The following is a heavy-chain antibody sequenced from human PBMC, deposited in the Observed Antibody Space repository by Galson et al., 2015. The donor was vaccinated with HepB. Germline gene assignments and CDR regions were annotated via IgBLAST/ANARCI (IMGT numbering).Heavy chain of an antibody. J-gene: IGHJ4*02. CDR2: ISASGAST. Sequence: SLRLSCAASGFTFSSYAMSWVRQAPGKGLEWLSAISASGASTYYADSVKGRFTIARDNSKNTLYLHMNSLRADDTAVYYCASNQYSGSSGSDYWGQGALVTVSS. CDR1: GFTFSSYA. CDR3: ASNQYSGSSGSDY. V-gene: IGHV3-23*01. D-gene: IGHD5-12*01.